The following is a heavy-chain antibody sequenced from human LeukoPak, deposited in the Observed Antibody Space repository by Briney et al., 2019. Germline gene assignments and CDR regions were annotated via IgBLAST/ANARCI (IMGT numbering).Heavy chain of an antibody. CDR1: GFTFDDYA. CDR2: ITGNSDSV. Sequence: GGSLRLSCAASGFTFDDYAMHWVRQLRGKGLEWVADITGNSDSVGYGDSVKGRFTISRDNAKNSLFLQMNSLSADDTAFYYCAKGLYYSILTGNYFDPWGQGTLVTVSS. CDR3: AKGLYYSILTGNYFDP. V-gene: IGHV3-9*01. J-gene: IGHJ5*02. D-gene: IGHD3-9*01.